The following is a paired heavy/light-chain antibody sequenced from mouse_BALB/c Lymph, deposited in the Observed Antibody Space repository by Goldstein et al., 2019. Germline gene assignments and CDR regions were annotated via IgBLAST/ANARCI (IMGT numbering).Light chain of an antibody. J-gene: IGKJ1*01. V-gene: IGKV10-96*01. CDR3: QQGNTLPWT. CDR2: YTS. Sequence: DIQMTQTTSSLSASLGDRVTISCRASQDISNYLNWYQQKPDGTVKLLIYYTSRLHSGVPSRFSGSGSGTDYSLTISNLEQEDIATYFCQQGNTLPWTFGGGTKLEIK. CDR1: QDISNY.
Heavy chain of an antibody. CDR1: GFTFSSYA. Sequence: EVKLVESGGGLVKPGGSLKLSCAASGFTFSSYAMSWVRQTPEKRLEWVASISSGGSTYYPDSVKGRFTISRDNARNILYLQMSSLRSEDTAMYYCARETGYGNSYYAMDYWGQGTSVTVSS. V-gene: IGHV5-6-5*01. CDR3: ARETGYGNSYYAMDY. CDR2: ISSGGST. J-gene: IGHJ4*01. D-gene: IGHD2-10*02.